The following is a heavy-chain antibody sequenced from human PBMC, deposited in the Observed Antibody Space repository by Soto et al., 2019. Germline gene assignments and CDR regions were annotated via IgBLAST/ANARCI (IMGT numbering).Heavy chain of an antibody. J-gene: IGHJ4*02. CDR3: AKTAEAVAGTVYGY. CDR2: IGGSGGRT. Sequence: HPGGSLRLSCAASGFTFSNYAMGWVRQAPGKGLEWVSAIGGSGGRTYYADSVTGRFTISRDNSKNTLYLQMNRLRGEDTAVYYCAKTAEAVAGTVYGYWGQGTLVTVSS. D-gene: IGHD6-19*01. V-gene: IGHV3-23*01. CDR1: GFTFSNYA.